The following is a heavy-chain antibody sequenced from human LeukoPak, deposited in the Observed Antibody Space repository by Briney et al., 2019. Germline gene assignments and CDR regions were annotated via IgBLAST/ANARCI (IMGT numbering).Heavy chain of an antibody. CDR3: ARGQSCSSTSCFFDY. Sequence: ASVKVSCKASGYTFTSYGISWVRQAPGQGLEWMGWVSVYHGTTNYARKVQGRVTMTTDTSTNTAYLELRSLRSDDTAVYYCARGQSCSSTSCFFDYWGQGTLVTVSS. CDR1: GYTFTSYG. CDR2: VSVYHGTT. J-gene: IGHJ4*02. D-gene: IGHD2-2*01. V-gene: IGHV1-18*01.